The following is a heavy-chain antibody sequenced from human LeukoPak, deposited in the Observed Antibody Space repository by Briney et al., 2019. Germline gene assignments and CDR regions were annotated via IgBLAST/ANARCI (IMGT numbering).Heavy chain of an antibody. CDR2: ISDSGGSI. CDR1: GLTFSSYA. D-gene: IGHD4-17*01. V-gene: IGHV3-23*01. Sequence: GGSLRLSCVASGLTFSSYAMSWVRQAPGKGLEWVSSISDSGGSIYYADSVKGRFTISRDNSKNTLYLQMNSLRAEDTAVYYCAKRYGDYEDYWGQGTLVTVSS. J-gene: IGHJ4*02. CDR3: AKRYGDYEDY.